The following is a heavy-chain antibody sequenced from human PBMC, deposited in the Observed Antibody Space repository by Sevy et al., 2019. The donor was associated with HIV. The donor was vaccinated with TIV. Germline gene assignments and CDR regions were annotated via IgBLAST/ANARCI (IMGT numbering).Heavy chain of an antibody. Sequence: GGSLRLSCAASGFTFSDHGMHWVRQAPGKGLDWVAAISYDGNNRYYADSVKGRFSISRDNSKNTLYLQMDSVRPEDKAVYYCAKEDYGGNLPKYLASWGQGTRVTVTS. CDR2: ISYDGNNR. D-gene: IGHD4-17*01. CDR1: GFTFSDHG. CDR3: AKEDYGGNLPKYLAS. V-gene: IGHV3-30*18. J-gene: IGHJ4*02.